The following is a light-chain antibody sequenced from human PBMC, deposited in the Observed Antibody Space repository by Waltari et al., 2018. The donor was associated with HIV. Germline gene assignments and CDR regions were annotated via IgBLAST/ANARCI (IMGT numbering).Light chain of an antibody. Sequence: VSNKFLAWYQHKRGQAPRLLVYGASSRARGIPDRFSGSGSGTDFTLTISRLEPEDFAMYFCQQYGSSTYSFGQGTKLEIK. J-gene: IGKJ2*03. CDR1: VSNKF. CDR3: QQYGSSTYS. V-gene: IGKV3-20*01. CDR2: GAS.